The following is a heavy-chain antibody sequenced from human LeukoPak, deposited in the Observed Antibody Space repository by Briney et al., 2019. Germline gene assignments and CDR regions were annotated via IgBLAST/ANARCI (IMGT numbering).Heavy chain of an antibody. CDR1: GFSFSRYW. J-gene: IGHJ4*02. CDR3: ARRALITMGREVIVSRPFDY. V-gene: IGHV3-7*01. Sequence: GGSLRLSCAASGFSFSRYWMTWVRQAPGKGLEWVANIKEDGSEKYYVDSVKGRFTISKDNAKNSLYLQMNSLRAEDTAVYYSARRALITMGREVIVSRPFDYWGQGTLVTVSS. D-gene: IGHD3-10*01. CDR2: IKEDGSEK.